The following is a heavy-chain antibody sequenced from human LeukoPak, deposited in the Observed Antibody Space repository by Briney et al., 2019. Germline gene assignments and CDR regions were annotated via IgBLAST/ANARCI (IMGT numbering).Heavy chain of an antibody. V-gene: IGHV4-59*01. CDR1: GGSISSYY. J-gene: IGHJ3*02. Sequence: SETLSLTCTVSGGSISSYYWSRIRQPPGKGLEWIGYIYYSGSTNYNPSLKSRVTISVDTSKNQFSLKLSSVTAADTAVYYCARGAIRTDYYYDSSGYDPDAFDIWGQGTMVTVSS. CDR3: ARGAIRTDYYYDSSGYDPDAFDI. D-gene: IGHD3-22*01. CDR2: IYYSGST.